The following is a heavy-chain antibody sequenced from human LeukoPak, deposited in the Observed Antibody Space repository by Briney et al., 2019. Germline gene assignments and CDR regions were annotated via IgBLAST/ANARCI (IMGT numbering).Heavy chain of an antibody. Sequence: PGGSLRLSCAASGFTFSSYSMNWVRQAPGKGLEWVSYISSSSSSTIYYADSVKGRFTISRDNAKNSLYLQMNSLRAEDTAVYYCAREIYDSSGYYDYWGQGTLVTVPS. CDR1: GFTFSSYS. D-gene: IGHD3-22*01. V-gene: IGHV3-48*01. CDR3: AREIYDSSGYYDY. CDR2: ISSSSSSTI. J-gene: IGHJ4*02.